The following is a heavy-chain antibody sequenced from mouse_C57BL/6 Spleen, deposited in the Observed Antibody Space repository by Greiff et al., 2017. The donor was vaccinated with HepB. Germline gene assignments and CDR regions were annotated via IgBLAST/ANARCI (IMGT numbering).Heavy chain of an antibody. J-gene: IGHJ3*01. Sequence: QVQLQQPGAELVRPGSSVKLSCKASGYTFTSYWMHWVKQRPIQGLEWIGNFDLSDGETHSNQQFKAKATWTVDKSSSTAYMQLSSLTSEDSAVYYCSYDRYYGGFAYWGQGTLVTVSA. CDR1: GYTFTSYW. D-gene: IGHD2-14*01. CDR2: FDLSDGET. CDR3: SYDRYYGGFAY. V-gene: IGHV1-52*01.